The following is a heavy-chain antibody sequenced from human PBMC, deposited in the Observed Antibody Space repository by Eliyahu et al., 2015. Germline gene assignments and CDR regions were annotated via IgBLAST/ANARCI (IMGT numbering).Heavy chain of an antibody. CDR1: GFTFASYS. Sequence: EVRLVESGGGLVKPGGSLRLSCAASGFTFASYSMNWVRQAPGKGLEWVAAISSGSSYIYYAQSVKGRFSISRDDAKNSVFLQMNGLRGEDAAVYFCVRDSSAKVIWGQGTLVTVSS. V-gene: IGHV3-21*02. CDR3: VRDSSAKVI. CDR2: ISSGSSYI. D-gene: IGHD4/OR15-4a*01. J-gene: IGHJ4*02.